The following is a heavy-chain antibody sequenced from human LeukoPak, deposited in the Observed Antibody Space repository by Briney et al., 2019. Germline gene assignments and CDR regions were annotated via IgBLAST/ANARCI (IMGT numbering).Heavy chain of an antibody. D-gene: IGHD6-13*01. V-gene: IGHV4-39*01. CDR2: IYYSGST. CDR1: GGSISSSSYY. CDR3: ARLPAESIAAADGDWFDP. Sequence: SETLSLTCTVSGGSISSSSYYWGWNRQPPGKGLEWIGSIYYSGSTYYNPSLKSRVTISVDTSKNQFSLKLSSVTAADTAVYYCARLPAESIAAADGDWFDPWGQGTLVTVSS. J-gene: IGHJ5*02.